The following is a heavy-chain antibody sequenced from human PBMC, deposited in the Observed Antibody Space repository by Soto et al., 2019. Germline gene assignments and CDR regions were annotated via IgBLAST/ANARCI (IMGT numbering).Heavy chain of an antibody. CDR2: ISYDGSNK. V-gene: IGHV3-30*18. CDR1: GFTFSSYG. CDR3: AKVDHLGAT. Sequence: QVQLVESGGGVVQPGRSLRLSCAASGFTFSSYGMHWVRQAPGKGLEWVAVISYDGSNKYYADSVKGRFTTSRDNSKNTLYLQMNSLRAEDTAVYYCAKVDHLGATWGQGTLVTVSS. D-gene: IGHD1-26*01. J-gene: IGHJ4*02.